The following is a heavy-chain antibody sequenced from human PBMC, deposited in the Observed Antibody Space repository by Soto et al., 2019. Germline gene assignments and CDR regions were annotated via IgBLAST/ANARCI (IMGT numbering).Heavy chain of an antibody. CDR3: ARGLLGYCSGGSCYNPCYYYGMDV. D-gene: IGHD2-15*01. CDR1: GGTFSSYA. V-gene: IGHV1-69*13. Sequence: RASVKVSCKASGGTFSSYAISWVRQAPGQGLEWMGGIIPIFGTANYAQKFQGRVTITADESTSTAYMELSSLRSEDTAVYYCARGLLGYCSGGSCYNPCYYYGMDVWGQGTTVTVS. J-gene: IGHJ6*02. CDR2: IIPIFGTA.